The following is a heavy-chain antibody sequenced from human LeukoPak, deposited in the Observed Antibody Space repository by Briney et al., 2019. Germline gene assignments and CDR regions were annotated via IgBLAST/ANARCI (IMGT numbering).Heavy chain of an antibody. V-gene: IGHV4-59*01. CDR2: IYYSGTT. D-gene: IGHD5-24*01. CDR3: ARGDIQQDGAEYFQH. CDR1: GGSISNYY. Sequence: KPSETLSLTCTVSGGSISNYYWSWIRQPPGKGLEWIGHIYYSGTTNYNPSLKSRVTISVDTSKNQLSLKLSSVTAADTAVYYCARGDIQQDGAEYFQHWGQGTLVTVSS. J-gene: IGHJ1*01.